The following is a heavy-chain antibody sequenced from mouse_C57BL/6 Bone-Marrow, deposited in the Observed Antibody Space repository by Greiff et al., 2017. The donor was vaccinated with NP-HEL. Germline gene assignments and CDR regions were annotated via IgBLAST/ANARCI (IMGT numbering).Heavy chain of an antibody. V-gene: IGHV1-55*01. CDR1: GYTFTSYW. CDR2: IYPGSGST. Sequence: QVQLQQPGAELVKPGASVKMSCKASGYTFTSYWITWVKQRPGQGLEWIGDIYPGSGSTNYNEKFKSKGTLTVDTSSSTAYMQLSSLTSEDSAVYYWARKKGVGLLTTVVATDWGQGTTLTVSS. CDR3: ARKKGVGLLTTVVATD. D-gene: IGHD1-1*01. J-gene: IGHJ2*01.